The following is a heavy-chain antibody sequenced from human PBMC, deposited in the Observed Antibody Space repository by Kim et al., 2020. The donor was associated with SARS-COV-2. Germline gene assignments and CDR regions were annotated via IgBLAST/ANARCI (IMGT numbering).Heavy chain of an antibody. V-gene: IGHV5-51*01. Sequence: YPADSDTRYSPSFQGQVTISADKSISTAYLQWSSRKASDTAMYYCARIGDYWGQGTLVTVSS. D-gene: IGHD2-15*01. CDR2: YPADSDT. J-gene: IGHJ4*02. CDR3: ARIGDY.